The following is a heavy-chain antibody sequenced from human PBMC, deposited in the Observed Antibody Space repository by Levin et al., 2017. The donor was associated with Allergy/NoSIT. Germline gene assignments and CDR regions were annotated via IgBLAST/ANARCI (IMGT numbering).Heavy chain of an antibody. Sequence: GESLKISCAASGFTVSTNYMSWVRQAPGKGLEWVSVIYSGGSTYYADSVKGRFTISRDNSKNTLYLQMNSLRAEDTAVYYCARDGYNYGYYWGQGTLVTVSS. CDR1: GFTVSTNY. CDR2: IYSGGST. D-gene: IGHD5-18*01. V-gene: IGHV3-53*01. CDR3: ARDGYNYGYY. J-gene: IGHJ4*02.